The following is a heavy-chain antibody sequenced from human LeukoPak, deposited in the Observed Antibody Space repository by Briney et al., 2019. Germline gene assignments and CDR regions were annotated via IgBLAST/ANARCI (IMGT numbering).Heavy chain of an antibody. J-gene: IGHJ4*02. CDR3: ARTWIQLWPPDY. CDR1: GFTFSTYW. V-gene: IGHV3-7*03. D-gene: IGHD5-18*01. CDR2: IKQDGSET. Sequence: GGSLRLSCAASGFTFSTYWMSWVRQAPGKGLEWVANIKQDGSETYYADSVKGRFTISRDNAKNSLYLQMNNLRAEDTAVYYCARTWIQLWPPDYWGQGTLVTVSS.